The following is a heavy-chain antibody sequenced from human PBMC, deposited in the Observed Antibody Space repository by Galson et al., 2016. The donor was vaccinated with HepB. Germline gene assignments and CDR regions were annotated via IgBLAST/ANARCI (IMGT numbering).Heavy chain of an antibody. CDR2: VYHTGST. D-gene: IGHD5-12*01. CDR1: GGSITSSNW. CDR3: ASCGYNGYGYAFDI. Sequence: PETLSPTCAVSGGSITSSNWWSWVRQPPGMGLEWIGEVYHTGSTRYNPSLKSRVTMSVDRSKNQFSLPLESVTAADTAVYCCASCGYNGYGYAFDIWGQGTMVTVSS. J-gene: IGHJ3*02. V-gene: IGHV4-4*01.